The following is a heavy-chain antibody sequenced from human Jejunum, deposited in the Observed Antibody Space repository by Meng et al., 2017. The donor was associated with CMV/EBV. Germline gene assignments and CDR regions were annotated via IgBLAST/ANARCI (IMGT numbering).Heavy chain of an antibody. Sequence: TCTVSGGSVSSGSYFWSWIRQPLGKGLEWIGYIYYSGSTSYNPSLKSRVTISIDTSNNQLSLKLSSVTAADTAVYYCARGWGWFDPWGQGTLVTVSS. J-gene: IGHJ5*02. V-gene: IGHV4-61*01. D-gene: IGHD3-16*01. CDR1: GGSVSSGSYF. CDR3: ARGWGWFDP. CDR2: IYYSGST.